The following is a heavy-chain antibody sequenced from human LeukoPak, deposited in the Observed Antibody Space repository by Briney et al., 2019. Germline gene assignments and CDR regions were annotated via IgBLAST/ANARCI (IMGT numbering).Heavy chain of an antibody. CDR1: GGTFSSYA. Sequence: ASVKVSCKVSGGTFSSYAINWVRQAPGQGLEWMGGIIPIFGTANYAQKFQGRVTITADTSTTTAYMELSRLRSDDAAVYYCARVSTRGIYYFDYWGQGTLVTVSS. D-gene: IGHD3-10*01. CDR2: IIPIFGTA. J-gene: IGHJ4*02. CDR3: ARVSTRGIYYFDY. V-gene: IGHV1-69*06.